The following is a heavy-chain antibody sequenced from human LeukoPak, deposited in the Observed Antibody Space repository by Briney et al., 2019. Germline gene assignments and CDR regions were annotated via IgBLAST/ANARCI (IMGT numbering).Heavy chain of an antibody. Sequence: SETLSLTCAVSGYSISSGYYWGWIRQPPGRGLEWVGSIFYSGSTYYNPSLKSRVTISLDTSKNQFSLKLNSVTAADTAVYYCASPLGALYSSSSTSDYWGQGTLVTVSS. V-gene: IGHV4-38-2*01. CDR3: ASPLGALYSSSSTSDY. D-gene: IGHD6-6*01. CDR1: GYSISSGYY. J-gene: IGHJ4*02. CDR2: IFYSGST.